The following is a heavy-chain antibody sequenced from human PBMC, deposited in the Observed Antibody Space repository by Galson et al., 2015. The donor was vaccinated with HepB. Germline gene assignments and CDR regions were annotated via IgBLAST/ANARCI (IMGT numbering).Heavy chain of an antibody. D-gene: IGHD2-15*01. V-gene: IGHV1-18*01. Sequence: SVKVSCKASGYTFTSYGISWVRQAPGQGLEWMGWISAYNGNTNYAQKLQGRVTMTTDTSTSTAYMELRSLRSDDTAVYYCAREVGVCSGGSCYGPYFQHWGQGTLVTVSS. CDR1: GYTFTSYG. CDR2: ISAYNGNT. CDR3: AREVGVCSGGSCYGPYFQH. J-gene: IGHJ1*01.